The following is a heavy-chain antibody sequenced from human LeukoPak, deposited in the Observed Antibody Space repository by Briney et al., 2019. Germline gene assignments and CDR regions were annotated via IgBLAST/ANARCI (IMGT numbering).Heavy chain of an antibody. CDR1: DDSFSTHY. CDR3: ERDPTTVTKGFDV. J-gene: IGHJ3*01. D-gene: IGHD4-17*01. V-gene: IGHV4-59*11. CDR2: ISSIWST. Sequence: SETLSLTCSVSDDSFSTHYWTWIRHPPGKGLEWIGYISSIWSTNYNPSLKSRVTITVDQSKKQFSLKMTSVTAADTAVYYCERDPTTVTKGFDVWGQGTMVTVSS.